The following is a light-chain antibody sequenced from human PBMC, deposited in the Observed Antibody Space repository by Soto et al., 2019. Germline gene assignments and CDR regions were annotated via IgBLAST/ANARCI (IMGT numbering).Light chain of an antibody. V-gene: IGKV3-20*01. CDR1: QSVSSSY. CDR2: VAS. J-gene: IGKJ2*01. Sequence: ENVLTESPGTLSLSPGERATLSCRASQSVSSSYLAWYQQKPGQAPRLLIYVASSRATGIPERFSGSGAGTDFTPPINTLEPEDFPVYYCQQYGTSPPYNFGQETKLEIK. CDR3: QQYGTSPPYN.